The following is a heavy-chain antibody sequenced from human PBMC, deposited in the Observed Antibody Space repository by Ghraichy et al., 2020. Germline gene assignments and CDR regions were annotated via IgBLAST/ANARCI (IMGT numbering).Heavy chain of an antibody. Sequence: LSLTCAASGFAYNSYWMNWVRQAPGKGLEWVAYIKYDGSAEYYVDSVKGRFAISRDNAKNSLFLQMNSLRAEDTAVYYCARGWGRFDYWGQGTLVIVSS. V-gene: IGHV3-7*01. D-gene: IGHD2-21*02. J-gene: IGHJ4*02. CDR2: IKYDGSAE. CDR1: GFAYNSYW. CDR3: ARGWGRFDY.